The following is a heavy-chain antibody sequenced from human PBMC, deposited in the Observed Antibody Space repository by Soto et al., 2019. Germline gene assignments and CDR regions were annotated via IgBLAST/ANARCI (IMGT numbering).Heavy chain of an antibody. Sequence: ASGPTLVNLTQTLTLTCTFSVSSLSTSGMCVSWIRQPPGKALEWLARIDWDDDKYYSTSLKTRLTISKDTSKNQVVLTMTNMDPVDTATYYCARTYYDILTGYYYYYYMDVWGKGTTVTVSS. CDR2: IDWDDDK. V-gene: IGHV2-70*11. CDR3: ARTYYDILTGYYYYYYMDV. J-gene: IGHJ6*03. D-gene: IGHD3-9*01. CDR1: VSSLSTSGMC.